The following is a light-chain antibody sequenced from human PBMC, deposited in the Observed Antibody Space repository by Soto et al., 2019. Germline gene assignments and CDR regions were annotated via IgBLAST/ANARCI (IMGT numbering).Light chain of an antibody. J-gene: IGLJ2*01. CDR2: EVS. Sequence: QSALTQPPSASGSPGQSVTISCTGTSSDVGGYNYVSWYQQHPGKAPKLMIYEVSKRPSGVPDRFSGSKSGNTASLTVSGPQAEDEADYYCSSYAAGNFVVFGGGTNLTVL. CDR3: SSYAAGNFVV. CDR1: SSDVGGYNY. V-gene: IGLV2-8*01.